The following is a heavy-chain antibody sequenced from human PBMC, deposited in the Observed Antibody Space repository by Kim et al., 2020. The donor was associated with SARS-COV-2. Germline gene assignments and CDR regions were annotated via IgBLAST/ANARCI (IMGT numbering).Heavy chain of an antibody. D-gene: IGHD3-10*01. J-gene: IGHJ5*02. V-gene: IGHV4-39*01. Sequence: SETLSLTCTVSGGSIISTSYYWGWIRQPPGEKMEWIGSMYYTGSTYYNPFLKSRVALSVDTSRNQFSLKLTPVSAADTAVYSCARSRVGELFPGCFDPWG. CDR2: MYYTGST. CDR3: ARSRVGELFPGCFDP. CDR1: GGSIISTSYY.